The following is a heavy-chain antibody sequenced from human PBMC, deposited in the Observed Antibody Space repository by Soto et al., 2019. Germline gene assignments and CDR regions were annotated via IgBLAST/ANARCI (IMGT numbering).Heavy chain of an antibody. J-gene: IGHJ4*02. CDR3: ARDNCSGVICYSFDY. V-gene: IGHV1-69*01. Sequence: QVQLVQSGAEVMKPGSSVKVSCTASGCTFSSYAISWVRQAPGQGLEWVGGIIPIFGTANYAQEFQGRVTITADQSTSTACKALSSVRAEVTAVDYCARDNCSGVICYSFDYWGQGTLVNVSS. D-gene: IGHD2-15*01. CDR2: IIPIFGTA. CDR1: GCTFSSYA.